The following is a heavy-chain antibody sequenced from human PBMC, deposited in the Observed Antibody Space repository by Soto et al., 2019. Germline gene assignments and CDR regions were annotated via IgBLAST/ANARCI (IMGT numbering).Heavy chain of an antibody. CDR3: GKSIGLLSGYYYGMDV. Sequence: QVQLVESGGGVVQPGRSLRLSCAASGFTFSSYGMHWVRQAPGKGLEWVAVISYDGSNKYYADSVKGRFTISRDNSKKTLYLQMNSLRAEDTAVYYCGKSIGLLSGYYYGMDVWGQGTTVTVSS. CDR2: ISYDGSNK. V-gene: IGHV3-30*18. CDR1: GFTFSSYG. D-gene: IGHD3-10*01. J-gene: IGHJ6*02.